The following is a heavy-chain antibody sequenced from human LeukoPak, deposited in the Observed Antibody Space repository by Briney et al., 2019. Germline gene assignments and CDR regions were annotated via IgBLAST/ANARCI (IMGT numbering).Heavy chain of an antibody. CDR3: ARDGPWLLYEAAFDI. CDR2: ISSSSSYI. D-gene: IGHD3-3*01. CDR1: GFTFSSYS. Sequence: GGSLRLSCAASGFTFSSYSMNWVRQAPGKGLEWVSSISSSSSYIYYADSVKGRFTISRDNAKNSLYLQMNSLRAEDTAVYYCARDGPWLLYEAAFDIWGQGTMVTVPS. J-gene: IGHJ3*02. V-gene: IGHV3-21*01.